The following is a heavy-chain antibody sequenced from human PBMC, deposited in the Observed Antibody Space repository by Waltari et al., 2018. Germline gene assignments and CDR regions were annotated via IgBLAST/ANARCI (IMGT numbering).Heavy chain of an antibody. D-gene: IGHD2-8*01. J-gene: IGHJ3*01. V-gene: IGHV3-74*01. CDR1: GFTFSTFW. Sequence: EVQLVESGGGLVQPGGSLRLSCAASGFTFSTFWMHWVRQLPGKGLEWCSHIKSDGSGTDYGDSVAGRFTISRDNAKNTLYLQMNSLRVEDTAVYYCVRDLYGRDDVWGQGTMVTVSS. CDR2: IKSDGSGT. CDR3: VRDLYGRDDV.